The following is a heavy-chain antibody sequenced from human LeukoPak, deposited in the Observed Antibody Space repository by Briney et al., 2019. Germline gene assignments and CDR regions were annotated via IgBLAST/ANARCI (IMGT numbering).Heavy chain of an antibody. CDR3: ARLARGYSYGQLKYYYYYYMDV. CDR1: GGSISSYF. V-gene: IGHV4-59*01. CDR2: IYYSGST. Sequence: SETLSLTCTVSGGSISSYFWSRIRQPPGKGLEWIGYIYYSGSTNYNPSLKSRVTISVDTSKNQFSLKLSSVTAADTAVYYCARLARGYSYGQLKYYYYYYMDVWGKGTTVTISS. D-gene: IGHD5-18*01. J-gene: IGHJ6*03.